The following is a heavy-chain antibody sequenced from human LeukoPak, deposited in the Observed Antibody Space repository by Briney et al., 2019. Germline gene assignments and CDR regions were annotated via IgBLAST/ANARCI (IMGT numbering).Heavy chain of an antibody. CDR2: IYYSGST. V-gene: IGHV4-39*01. Sequence: PSETLSLTCTVSGGSISSSSYYWGWIRQPPGKGLEWIGSIYYSGSTYYNPSLKSRVTISVDTSKNQFSLKLSSVTAADTAVYYCARHVCRLCEWSSGYFDAFDIWGQGTMVTVSS. CDR3: ARHVCRLCEWSSGYFDAFDI. CDR1: GGSISSSSYY. D-gene: IGHD3-22*01. J-gene: IGHJ3*02.